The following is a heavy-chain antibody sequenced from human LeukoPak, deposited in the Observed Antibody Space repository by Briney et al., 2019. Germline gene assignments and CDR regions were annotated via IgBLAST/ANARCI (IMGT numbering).Heavy chain of an antibody. CDR1: GFTFSSYA. Sequence: PGRSLRLSCAASGFTFSSYAMHWVRQAPGKGLEWVAVISYDGSNKYYADSVKGRFTISRDNSKNTLYLQMNSLRAEDTAVYYCARDADIVTGYIVFDYWGQGTLVTVRS. J-gene: IGHJ4*02. CDR3: ARDADIVTGYIVFDY. V-gene: IGHV3-30-3*01. D-gene: IGHD3-9*01. CDR2: ISYDGSNK.